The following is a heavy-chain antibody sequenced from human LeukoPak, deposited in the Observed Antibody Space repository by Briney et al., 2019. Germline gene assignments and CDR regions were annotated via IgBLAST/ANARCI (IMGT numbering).Heavy chain of an antibody. CDR1: GGSISSSNYY. CDR2: IYYSGST. V-gene: IGHV4-39*01. Sequence: KPSETLSLTCTVSGGSISSSNYYWGWIRQPPGKGLEWIGSIYYSGSTYYSPSLKSRVTISVDTSKIQFSLKLTSVTAADTAVYYCAGVNGFGEFHQYFQHWGQGTLVTVSS. CDR3: AGVNGFGEFHQYFQH. D-gene: IGHD3-10*01. J-gene: IGHJ1*01.